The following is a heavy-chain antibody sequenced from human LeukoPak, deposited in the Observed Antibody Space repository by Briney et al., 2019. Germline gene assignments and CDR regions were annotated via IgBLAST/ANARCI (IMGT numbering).Heavy chain of an antibody. CDR1: GYTFTSYA. D-gene: IGHD2-2*01. CDR3: ARLYCSSTSCPLNY. CDR2: INTNTGNP. V-gene: IGHV7-4-1*02. Sequence: GASVKVSCKASGYTFTSYAMNWVRQAPGQGLEWMGWINTNTGNPTYAQGFTGRFVFSLDTSVSTAYLQISSLKAEDTAVYYCARLYCSSTSCPLNYWGQGTLVTVSS. J-gene: IGHJ4*02.